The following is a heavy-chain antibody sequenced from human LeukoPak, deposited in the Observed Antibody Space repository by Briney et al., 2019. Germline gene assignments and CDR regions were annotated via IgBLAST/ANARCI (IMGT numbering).Heavy chain of an antibody. CDR2: INAGNGNT. CDR1: GYTFTSYA. D-gene: IGHD3-22*01. CDR3: ARAYYYCDSSGPLDY. Sequence: ASVKVSCKASGYTFTSYAMHWVRQAPGQRLEWMGWINAGNGNTKYSQKFQGRVTITRDTSASTAYMELSSLRSEDTAVYYCARAYYYCDSSGPLDYWGQGTLVTVSS. J-gene: IGHJ4*02. V-gene: IGHV1-3*01.